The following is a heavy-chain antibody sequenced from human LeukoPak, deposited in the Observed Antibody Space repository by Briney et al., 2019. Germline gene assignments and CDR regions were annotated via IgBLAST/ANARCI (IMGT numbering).Heavy chain of an antibody. CDR3: AKDTVAGTLGDY. V-gene: IGHV3-23*01. CDR2: VSGNGRDT. J-gene: IGHJ4*02. CDR1: GFTFNTYA. Sequence: GGSLRLSCAASGFTFNTYAMTWVRQAPGKGLEWVSTVSGNGRDTYYADSMKGRFTISRDNPKNTLYLQMNGLRAEDTAVYYCAKDTVAGTLGDYWGQGTLVTVSS. D-gene: IGHD6-19*01.